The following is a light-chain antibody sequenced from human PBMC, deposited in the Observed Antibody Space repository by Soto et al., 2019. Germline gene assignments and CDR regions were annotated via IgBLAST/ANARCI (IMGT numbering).Light chain of an antibody. CDR2: SAS. Sequence: DIQMTQSPSSVSASVGDRVTITCRASQGISTWLAWYQQKPGKAPNLLIYSASTLQSGVPSRFSGSGSGTDFTLNISSLQPEDFETYFCQQGDSFPLTFGPGTKVDIK. CDR3: QQGDSFPLT. J-gene: IGKJ3*01. CDR1: QGISTW. V-gene: IGKV1-12*01.